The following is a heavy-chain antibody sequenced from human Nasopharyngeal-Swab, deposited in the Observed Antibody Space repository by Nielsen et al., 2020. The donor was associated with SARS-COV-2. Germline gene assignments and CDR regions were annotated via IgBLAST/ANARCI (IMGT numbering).Heavy chain of an antibody. CDR2: INSDGSST. J-gene: IGHJ4*02. V-gene: IGHV3-74*01. CDR1: GFTFSSYS. D-gene: IGHD1-26*01. CDR3: AREVNSGSYRDDY. Sequence: GGSLRLSCAASGFTFSSYSMNWVRQAPGKGLVWVSRINSDGSSTTYAGSVKGRFTISRDNAKNTLYLQMNNLSAEDTAVYFCAREVNSGSYRDDYWGQGTLVTVSS.